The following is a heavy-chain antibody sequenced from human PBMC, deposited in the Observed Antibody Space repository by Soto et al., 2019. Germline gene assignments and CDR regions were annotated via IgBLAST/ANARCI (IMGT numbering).Heavy chain of an antibody. CDR1: GGAFSSYA. V-gene: IGHV1-69*13. Sequence: SVNVSCKASGGAFSSYAISWVRQAPGQGLELMGGIIPIFGTANYAQKFQGRVTITADESTTKPYMEPRSLRSDDTAVYYCARTAADYYGYYYYGMDVWGQGTTITVSS. D-gene: IGHD3-10*01. CDR2: IIPIFGTA. CDR3: ARTAADYYGYYYYGMDV. J-gene: IGHJ6*02.